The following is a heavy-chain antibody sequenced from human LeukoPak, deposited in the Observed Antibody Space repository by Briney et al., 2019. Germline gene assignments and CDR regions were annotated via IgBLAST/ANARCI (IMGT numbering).Heavy chain of an antibody. CDR1: GDSVSSNSVT. V-gene: IGHV6-1*01. Sequence: SQTLSLTCAISGDSVSSNSVTWHWIRQSPSRGLEWLGRTYYRSTWYNDYAVSVRGRITVNPDTSKNQFSLHLNSVTPEDTAVYYCARRLTQYDCFDPWGQGILATVSS. D-gene: IGHD2-2*01. J-gene: IGHJ5*02. CDR2: TYYRSTWYN. CDR3: ARRLTQYDCFDP.